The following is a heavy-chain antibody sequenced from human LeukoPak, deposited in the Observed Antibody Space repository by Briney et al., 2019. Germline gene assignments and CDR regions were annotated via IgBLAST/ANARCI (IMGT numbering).Heavy chain of an antibody. CDR2: INGDGSST. CDR3: ARDRPLTMDC. J-gene: IGHJ4*02. CDR1: GFAFNTYW. V-gene: IGHV3-74*01. Sequence: GGSLRLSCAASGFAFNTYWMHWVRQVPGKGLVWVSRINGDGSSTTYADSVKGRFTISRDNAGNTLYLQMNGLRAEDTAIYYCARDRPLTMDCWGQGTLVTVSS. D-gene: IGHD3-10*01.